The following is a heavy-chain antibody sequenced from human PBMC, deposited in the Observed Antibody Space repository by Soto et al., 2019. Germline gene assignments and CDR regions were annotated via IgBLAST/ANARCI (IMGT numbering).Heavy chain of an antibody. Sequence: PGGSLRLSSAASGVSIISHYMAGVRQAPGKGLEWISLIYAGGSKFYADSVKGRFTISRDNSKNTLYLQMDSLTAEDTAVYYCASGENGYNKFYFDFWGQGTLVTVSS. J-gene: IGHJ4*02. V-gene: IGHV3-53*01. D-gene: IGHD5-12*01. CDR2: IYAGGSK. CDR1: GVSIISHY. CDR3: ASGENGYNKFYFDF.